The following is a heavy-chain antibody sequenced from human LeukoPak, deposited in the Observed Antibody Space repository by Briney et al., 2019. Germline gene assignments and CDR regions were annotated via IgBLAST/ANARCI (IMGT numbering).Heavy chain of an antibody. CDR1: GFTFGAYT. V-gene: IGHV3-21*01. CDR3: ARDFFHSSDSRPFDY. Sequence: GGSLRLSCAASGFTFGAYTINWVRQAPGKGPEWVSCIFSRSESILYADSVKGRFTISRDNAKNSLYLQMDSLRVEDTAVYYCARDFFHSSDSRPFDYWGQGTLVTVSS. J-gene: IGHJ4*02. D-gene: IGHD3-22*01. CDR2: IFSRSESI.